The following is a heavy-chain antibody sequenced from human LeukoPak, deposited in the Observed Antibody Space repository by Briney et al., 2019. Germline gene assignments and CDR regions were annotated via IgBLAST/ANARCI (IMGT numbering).Heavy chain of an antibody. Sequence: GGSLRLSCAASGFTFSTYTMNWVRQAPGKGLEWVSSISSDSTYIYYADSVQGRFTISRDNAKNSLYLQMNSLRAEDTAVYYCARHSSSWYNWFDPWGQGTLVTVSS. CDR3: ARHSSSWYNWFDP. CDR2: ISSDSTYI. V-gene: IGHV3-21*01. CDR1: GFTFSTYT. D-gene: IGHD6-13*01. J-gene: IGHJ5*02.